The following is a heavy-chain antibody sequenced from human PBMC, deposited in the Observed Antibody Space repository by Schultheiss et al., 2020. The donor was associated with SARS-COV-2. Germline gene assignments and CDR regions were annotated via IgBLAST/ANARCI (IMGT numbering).Heavy chain of an antibody. J-gene: IGHJ1*01. CDR2: ISSSGSTI. Sequence: GGSLRLSCAASGFTVSSNYMSWVRQAPGKGLEWVSYISSSGSTIYYADSVKGRFTISRDNAKNSLYLQMNSLRAEDTAVYYCASDSSGWFPAEYFQHWGQGTLVTVSS. V-gene: IGHV3-11*04. CDR3: ASDSSGWFPAEYFQH. D-gene: IGHD6-19*01. CDR1: GFTVSSNY.